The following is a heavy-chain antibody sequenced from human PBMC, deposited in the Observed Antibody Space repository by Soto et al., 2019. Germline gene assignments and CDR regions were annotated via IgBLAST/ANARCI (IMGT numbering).Heavy chain of an antibody. D-gene: IGHD4-17*01. CDR3: AHRGRDDYGDYVNPFDY. Sequence: QITLKESGPTLVKPTQTLTLTCTFSGFSLSTSGVGVGWIRQPPGKALEWLALIYWDDDKRYSPSLKSRLTITKDTPKNQVVLTMTNMDPVDTATYYCAHRGRDDYGDYVNPFDYWGQGTLVTVSS. J-gene: IGHJ4*02. CDR1: GFSLSTSGVG. CDR2: IYWDDDK. V-gene: IGHV2-5*02.